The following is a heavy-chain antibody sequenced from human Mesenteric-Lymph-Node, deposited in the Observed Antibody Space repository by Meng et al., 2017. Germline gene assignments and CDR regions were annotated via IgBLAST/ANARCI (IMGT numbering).Heavy chain of an antibody. CDR3: ARRYGASAYNWFDP. V-gene: IGHV4-34*01. D-gene: IGHD4-17*01. CDR1: GGCFSACY. Sequence: RHQGGAVLWTRSGSLFFPGAVYGGCFSACYWSWIRQPQGKGWEWIGEINHSRSTNYNPSLKSRVTISVDTSKNQLSLKLSSVTVADTAVYYCARRYGASAYNWFDPWGQGTLVTVSS. J-gene: IGHJ5*02. CDR2: INHSRST.